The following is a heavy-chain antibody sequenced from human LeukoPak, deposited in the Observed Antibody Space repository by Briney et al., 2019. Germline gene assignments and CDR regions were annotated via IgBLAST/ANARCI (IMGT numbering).Heavy chain of an antibody. CDR1: GYTFTTYD. Sequence: VASVKVSCKASGYTFTTYDMSWVRQATGQGLEWMGWMNPNSGNTGYAQKFQGRVTMTRNTSISTAYMELSSLRSEDTAVYYCARSVGRRFDPWGQGTLVTVSS. J-gene: IGHJ5*02. V-gene: IGHV1-8*01. CDR3: ARSVGRRFDP. CDR2: MNPNSGNT.